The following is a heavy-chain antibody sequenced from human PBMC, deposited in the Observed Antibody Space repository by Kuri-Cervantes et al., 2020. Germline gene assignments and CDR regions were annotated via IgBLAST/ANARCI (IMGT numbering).Heavy chain of an antibody. Sequence: ASVQVSCKASGYTFTGYYMHWVRQAPGQGLEWMGWINPNSGGTNYAQKFQGRVTMTRDTSISTAYMELSRLRSDDTAVYYCARDRGVIPLIDYWGQGTLVTVSS. CDR3: ARDRGVIPLIDY. J-gene: IGHJ4*02. CDR2: INPNSGGT. V-gene: IGHV1-2*02. D-gene: IGHD3-10*01. CDR1: GYTFTGYY.